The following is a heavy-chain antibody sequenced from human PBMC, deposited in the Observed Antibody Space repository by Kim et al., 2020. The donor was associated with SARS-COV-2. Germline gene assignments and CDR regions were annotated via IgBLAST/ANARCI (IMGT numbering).Heavy chain of an antibody. CDR2: IYYSGST. CDR1: GGSISSSSYY. J-gene: IGHJ5*02. CDR3: ARHLLWFGELSSPPHWFDP. D-gene: IGHD3-10*01. V-gene: IGHV4-39*01. Sequence: SETLSLTCTVSGGSISSSSYYWGWIRQPPGKGLEWIGSIYYSGSTYYNPSLKSRVTISVDTSKNQFSLKLSSVTAADTAVYYCARHLLWFGELSSPPHWFDPWGQGTLVTVSS.